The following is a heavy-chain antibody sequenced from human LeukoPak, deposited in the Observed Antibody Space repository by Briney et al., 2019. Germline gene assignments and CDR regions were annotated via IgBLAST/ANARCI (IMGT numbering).Heavy chain of an antibody. V-gene: IGHV3-23*01. J-gene: IGHJ4*02. D-gene: IGHD1-1*01. CDR1: GFTFRTYA. CDR3: AKDRYNEPNYFDY. Sequence: PGGSLRLSCAASGFTFRTYAMHWVRQPPGKGLEWVSAISGSGGSTYYADSVKGRFTISRDNSKNTLYLQMNSLRAEDTAVYYCAKDRYNEPNYFDYWGQGTLVTVSS. CDR2: ISGSGGST.